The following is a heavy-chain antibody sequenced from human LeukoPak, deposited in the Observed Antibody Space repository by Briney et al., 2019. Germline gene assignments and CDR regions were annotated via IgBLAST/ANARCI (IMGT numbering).Heavy chain of an antibody. CDR2: ITTSSSDI. Sequence: GGSLRLSCAASGFTFSSDTMNWVRQAPGKGVGWGSSITTSSSDIYYADSVKGRFTISRNNAKNSLYLQMNSLRAEDTAVYYCARDPGAYSSSPIDYWGQGTLVTVSS. CDR1: GFTFSSDT. V-gene: IGHV3-21*01. J-gene: IGHJ4*02. CDR3: ARDPGAYSSSPIDY. D-gene: IGHD6-6*01.